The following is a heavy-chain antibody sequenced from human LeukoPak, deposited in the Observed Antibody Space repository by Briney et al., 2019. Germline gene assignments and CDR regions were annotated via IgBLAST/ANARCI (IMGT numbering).Heavy chain of an antibody. V-gene: IGHV3-30*03. Sequence: GGSLRLSCAASGFTFSDYYMSWIRQAPGKGLEWVAVISYDGSNKYYADSVKGRFTISRDNSKNTLYLQMNSLRAEDTAVYYCARGYGYNYVDYWGQGTLVTVSS. CDR3: ARGYGYNYVDY. J-gene: IGHJ4*02. CDR1: GFTFSDYY. D-gene: IGHD5-24*01. CDR2: ISYDGSNK.